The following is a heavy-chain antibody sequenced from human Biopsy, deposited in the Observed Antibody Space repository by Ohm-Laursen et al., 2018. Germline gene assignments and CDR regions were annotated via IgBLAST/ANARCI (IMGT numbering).Heavy chain of an antibody. J-gene: IGHJ3*02. CDR1: GDSIRNYY. D-gene: IGHD1-26*01. CDR3: AGIVLGPTNDAFDI. CDR2: IYPGGGT. V-gene: IGHV4-4*07. Sequence: SETLSLTCTVSGDSIRNYYWSWIRQAPGKGLEWIGRIYPGGGTIYNPSLKSRVTMSVDTSKNHFSLNLNSVTAADTAVYYCAGIVLGPTNDAFDIWGQGTMVTVSS.